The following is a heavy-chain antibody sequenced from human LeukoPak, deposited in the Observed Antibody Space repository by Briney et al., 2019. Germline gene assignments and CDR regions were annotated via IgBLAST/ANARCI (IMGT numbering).Heavy chain of an antibody. J-gene: IGHJ6*03. CDR1: GFTFSSYG. V-gene: IGHV3-23*01. Sequence: GGTLRLSCAASGFTFSSYGMSWVRQAPGKGLEWVSAISGSGGSTYYADSVKGRFTISRDNSKNTLYLQMYSLRAEDTAVYYCAKDQVYMDVWGKGTTVTISS. CDR3: AKDQVYMDV. CDR2: ISGSGGST.